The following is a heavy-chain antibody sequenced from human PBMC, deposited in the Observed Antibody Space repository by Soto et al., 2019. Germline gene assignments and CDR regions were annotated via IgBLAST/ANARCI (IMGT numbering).Heavy chain of an antibody. CDR2: IIPIFGTA. V-gene: IGHV1-69*13. D-gene: IGHD1-26*01. Sequence: SVKVSCKASGGTFSSYAISWVRQAPGQGLEWMGGIIPIFGTANYAQKFQGRVTITADESTSTAYMELSSLRSEDTAVYYCARDFNVGGGYHQSDYWGQGTLVTVSS. CDR1: GGTFSSYA. CDR3: ARDFNVGGGYHQSDY. J-gene: IGHJ4*02.